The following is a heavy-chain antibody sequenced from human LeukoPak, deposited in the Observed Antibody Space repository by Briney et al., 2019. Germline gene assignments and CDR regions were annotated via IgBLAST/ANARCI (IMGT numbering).Heavy chain of an antibody. V-gene: IGHV3-30-3*01. J-gene: IGHJ5*02. D-gene: IGHD6-13*01. CDR2: ISYDGSNK. CDR1: GFTFSSYA. Sequence: GGSLRLSCAASGFTFSSYAMHWVRQAPGKGLEWVAVISYDGSNKYYADSVKGRFTISRDNSKNTLYLQMNSLKAEDTAVYYCARDDGLGSSEFDPWGQGTLVTVSS. CDR3: ARDDGLGSSEFDP.